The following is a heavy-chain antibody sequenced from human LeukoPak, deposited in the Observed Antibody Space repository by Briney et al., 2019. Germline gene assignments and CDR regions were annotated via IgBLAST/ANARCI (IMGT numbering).Heavy chain of an antibody. J-gene: IGHJ4*02. CDR1: GFTFSSYS. CDR2: TSSSSSTI. Sequence: GGSLRLSCAASGFTFSSYSMNWVRQAPGKGLEWVSYTSSSSSTIYYADSVKGRFSISRDNSKNTLYLLMNSLRAEDTAVYYCAKDPQWELPSPFDHWGQGTLVTVSS. D-gene: IGHD1-26*01. V-gene: IGHV3-48*01. CDR3: AKDPQWELPSPFDH.